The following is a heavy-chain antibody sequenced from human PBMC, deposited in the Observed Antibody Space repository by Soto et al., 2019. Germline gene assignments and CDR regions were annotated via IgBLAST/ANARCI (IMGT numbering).Heavy chain of an antibody. J-gene: IGHJ6*02. Sequence: GGSLRLSCAASAFTFSNYAVHWVRQAPGKGLEWVTVISNDGSDKYSADSVKGRFTISRDNFKKTVFLQMNTLRAEDTAVYYCARGYAAGRLYYYAMDVWGQGTTVTVSS. CDR1: AFTFSNYA. CDR2: ISNDGSDK. D-gene: IGHD3-10*01. V-gene: IGHV3-30-3*01. CDR3: ARGYAAGRLYYYAMDV.